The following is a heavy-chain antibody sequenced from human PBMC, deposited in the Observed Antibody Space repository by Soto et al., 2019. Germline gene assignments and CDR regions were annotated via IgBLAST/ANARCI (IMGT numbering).Heavy chain of an antibody. CDR3: ATGHIITYPRMEWLLYY. Sequence: QVQLVESGGGVVQPGRSLRLSCAASGFTFSSYGMHWVRQAPGKGLEWVAGIWYDGSNKYYADSVKGRFTISRDNSKNTLYQQMNSLRAEDTAVYYCATGHIITYPRMEWLLYYWGQGTLVTVSS. CDR2: IWYDGSNK. J-gene: IGHJ4*02. D-gene: IGHD3-3*01. CDR1: GFTFSSYG. V-gene: IGHV3-33*01.